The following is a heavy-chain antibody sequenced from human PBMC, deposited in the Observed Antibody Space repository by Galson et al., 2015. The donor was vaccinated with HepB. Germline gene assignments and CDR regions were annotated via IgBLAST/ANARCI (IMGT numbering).Heavy chain of an antibody. CDR3: AGGNIWNPGGLDV. D-gene: IGHD1-1*01. CDR2: ISPYNRNI. CDR1: GYTFSTYS. J-gene: IGHJ6*02. V-gene: IGHV1-18*01. Sequence: SVKVSCKASGYTFSTYSITWVRQAPGQGLEWMGWISPYNRNINYAQKFQDRVTMTTDTSTSTAFMELRSLSSVTAADTAVYYCAGGNIWNPGGLDVWGQGTTVTVSS.